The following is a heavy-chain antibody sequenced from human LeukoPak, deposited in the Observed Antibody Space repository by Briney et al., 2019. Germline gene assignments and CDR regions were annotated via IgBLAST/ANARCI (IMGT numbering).Heavy chain of an antibody. CDR3: ARFPSLVATRSDAFDI. Sequence: PSETLSLTCAVSGGSISSGGYYWSWIRQPPGKGLEWIGEINHSGSTNYNPSLKSRVTISVDTSKNQFSLKLSSVTAADTAVYYCARFPSLVATRSDAFDIWGQGTMVTVSS. CDR2: INHSGST. J-gene: IGHJ3*02. CDR1: GGSISSGGYY. D-gene: IGHD5-12*01. V-gene: IGHV4-34*01.